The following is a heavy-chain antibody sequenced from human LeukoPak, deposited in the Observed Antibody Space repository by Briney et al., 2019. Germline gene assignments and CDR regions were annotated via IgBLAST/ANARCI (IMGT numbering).Heavy chain of an antibody. CDR3: ARGRSFDY. D-gene: IGHD6-6*01. V-gene: IGHV3-30*01. CDR1: GFTFSSYA. J-gene: IGHJ4*02. Sequence: HSGGSLRLSCAASGFTFSSYAMHWVRQAPGKGLEWVAVISYDGSNKYYADSVKGRFTISRDNSKNTLYLQMNSLRAEDTAVYYCARGRSFDYWGQGTLVTVSS. CDR2: ISYDGSNK.